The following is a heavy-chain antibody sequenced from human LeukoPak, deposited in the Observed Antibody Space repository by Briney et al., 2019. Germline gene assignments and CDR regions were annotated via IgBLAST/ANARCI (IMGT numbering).Heavy chain of an antibody. CDR2: IYYSGST. Sequence: SETLSLTCTVSGGSISSSSYYWSWLRQPPGKGLEWIGYIYYSGSTNYKPSLKSRVTISVDTSKNQFSLKLSSATAADTAVYYCARGGYYGSGNDFRFDPWGQGTLVTVSS. D-gene: IGHD3-10*01. V-gene: IGHV4-61*01. J-gene: IGHJ5*02. CDR3: ARGGYYGSGNDFRFDP. CDR1: GGSISSSSYY.